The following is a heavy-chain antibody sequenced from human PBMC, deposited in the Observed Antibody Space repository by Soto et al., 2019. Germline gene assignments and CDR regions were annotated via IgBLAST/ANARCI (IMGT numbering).Heavy chain of an antibody. CDR2: ISGSGGST. Sequence: PGGSLRLSCAASGFTFSSYAMSWVRQAPGKGLEWVSAISGSGGSTYYADSVKGRFTISRDNSKNSLYLQMNSLRAEDTAVYYCERANYYGAPGDFDYWGQGTLVTVSS. CDR1: GFTFSSYA. CDR3: ERANYYGAPGDFDY. V-gene: IGHV3-23*01. J-gene: IGHJ4*02. D-gene: IGHD3-10*01.